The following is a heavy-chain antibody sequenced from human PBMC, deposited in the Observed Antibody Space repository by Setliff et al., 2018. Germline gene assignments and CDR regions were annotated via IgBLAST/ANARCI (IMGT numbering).Heavy chain of an antibody. Sequence: GASVKVSCKASGYTFTSYGITWVRQAPGQGLERIGWISGYDGSSNHVQKLQGRAIMTTDTSTNTAYMELRSLTSDDTAVYYCARDRSRGPNYFDPWGQGTQVTVSS. CDR3: ARDRSRGPNYFDP. V-gene: IGHV1-18*01. CDR1: GYTFTSYG. CDR2: ISGYDGSS. D-gene: IGHD1-7*01. J-gene: IGHJ5*02.